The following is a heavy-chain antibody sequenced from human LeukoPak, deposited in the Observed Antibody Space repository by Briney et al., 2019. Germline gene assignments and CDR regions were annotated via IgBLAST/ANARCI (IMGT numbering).Heavy chain of an antibody. Sequence: SETLSLTCAVYGGSFSGYYWSWIRQPPGKGLEWIGEINHSGSTNYNPSLKSRVTISVDTSKNQFSLKLSSVTAADTAVYYCARGRYDFWSGYRPLDYWGQGTLVTVSS. CDR2: INHSGST. J-gene: IGHJ4*02. D-gene: IGHD3-3*01. CDR1: GGSFSGYY. CDR3: ARGRYDFWSGYRPLDY. V-gene: IGHV4-34*01.